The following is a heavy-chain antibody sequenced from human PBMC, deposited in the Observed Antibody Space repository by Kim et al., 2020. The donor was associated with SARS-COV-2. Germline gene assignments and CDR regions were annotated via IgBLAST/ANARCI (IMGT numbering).Heavy chain of an antibody. CDR3: AKDLAGRSW. CDR2: IWYDGSNK. CDR1: GFTFSSYG. Sequence: GGSLRLSCAASGFTFSSYGMHWVRQAPGKGLEWVAVIWYDGSNKYYADSVKGRFTISRDNSKNTLYLQMNSLRAEDTAVYYCAKDLAGRSWWGQGTLVTVSS. D-gene: IGHD6-25*01. V-gene: IGHV3-33*06. J-gene: IGHJ4*02.